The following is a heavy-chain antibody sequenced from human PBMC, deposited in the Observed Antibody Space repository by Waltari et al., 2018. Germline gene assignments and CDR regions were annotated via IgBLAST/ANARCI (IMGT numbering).Heavy chain of an antibody. CDR3: ARRIGYYDILTGFPSSAFDI. D-gene: IGHD3-9*01. V-gene: IGHV4-39*01. CDR2: IYYSGST. CDR1: GGSISSSSYY. Sequence: QLQLQESGPGLVKPSETLSLTCTVSGGSISSSSYYWGWLRQPPGKGLEWIGSIYYSGSTYYNPSLKSRVTISVDTSKNQFSLKLSSVTAADTAVYYCARRIGYYDILTGFPSSAFDIWGQGTMVTVSS. J-gene: IGHJ3*02.